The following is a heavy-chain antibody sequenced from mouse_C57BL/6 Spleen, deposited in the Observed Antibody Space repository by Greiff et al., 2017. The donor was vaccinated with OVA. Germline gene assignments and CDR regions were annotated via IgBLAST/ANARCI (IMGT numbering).Heavy chain of an antibody. V-gene: IGHV1-63*01. CDR1: GYTFTNYW. Sequence: QVQLKQSGAELVRPGTSVKMSCKASGYTFTNYWIGWAKQRPGHGLEWIGDIYPGGGYTNYNEKFKGKATLTADKSSSTAYMQFSSLTSEDSAIYYCARRDSSGPLAYWGQGTLVTVSA. J-gene: IGHJ3*01. CDR2: IYPGGGYT. D-gene: IGHD3-2*02. CDR3: ARRDSSGPLAY.